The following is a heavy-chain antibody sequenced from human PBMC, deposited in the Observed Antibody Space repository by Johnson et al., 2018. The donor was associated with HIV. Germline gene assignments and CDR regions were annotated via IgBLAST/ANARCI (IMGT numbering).Heavy chain of an antibody. CDR3: ARGMYYNFWSGYGIRWDAFDI. D-gene: IGHD3-3*01. V-gene: IGHV3-30*03. CDR2: ISYDGSNK. Sequence: VQLVESGGGVVQPGRSLRLSCAASGFTFSSYGMHWVRQAPGKGLEWVAVISYDGSNKYYVDSVKGRFTISRDNSKNTLNLQMNSLRVEDTAVYYCARGMYYNFWSGYGIRWDAFDIWGQGTMVTVSS. CDR1: GFTFSSYG. J-gene: IGHJ3*02.